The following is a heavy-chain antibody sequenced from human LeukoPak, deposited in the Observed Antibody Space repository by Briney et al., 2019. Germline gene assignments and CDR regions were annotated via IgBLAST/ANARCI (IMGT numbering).Heavy chain of an antibody. J-gene: IGHJ6*03. CDR1: GFTFSSYE. CDR2: ISSSGSTI. CDR3: ARVQQLFFVGYMDV. D-gene: IGHD6-13*01. V-gene: IGHV3-48*03. Sequence: PGGSLRLSCAASGFTFSSYEMNWVRQAPGKGLEWVSYISSSGSTIYYADSVKGRFTIFRDNAKNSLYLQMNSLRAEDTAVYYCARVQQLFFVGYMDVWGKGTTVTISS.